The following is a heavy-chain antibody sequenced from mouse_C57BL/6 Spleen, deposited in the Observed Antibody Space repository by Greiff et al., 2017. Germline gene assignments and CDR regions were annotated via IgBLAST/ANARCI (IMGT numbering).Heavy chain of an antibody. CDR1: GFTFSSYT. V-gene: IGHV5-9*01. J-gene: IGHJ4*01. Sequence: DVMLVESGGGLVKPGGSLKLSCAASGFTFSSYTMSWVRQTPEKRLEWVATISGGGGNTYYPDSVKGRFTISRDNAKNTLYLQMSSLRSEDTSLYYCARHELGEGAMDYWGQGTSVTVSS. D-gene: IGHD4-1*01. CDR2: ISGGGGNT. CDR3: ARHELGEGAMDY.